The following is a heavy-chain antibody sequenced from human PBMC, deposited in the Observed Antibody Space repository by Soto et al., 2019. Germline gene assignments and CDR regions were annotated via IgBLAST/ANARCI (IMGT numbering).Heavy chain of an antibody. Sequence: QVQLVESGGGVVQPGRSLRLSCAASGFTFSSYGMHWVRQAPGKGLEWVEGIWFDGSTKYYADSVKGRFTISRDNSKNTLYLQMSALRADDTAVYYCGRDPRRSGSPVLFVDYWGQGTLVTVSS. CDR1: GFTFSSYG. CDR3: GRDPRRSGSPVLFVDY. CDR2: IWFDGSTK. V-gene: IGHV3-33*01. J-gene: IGHJ4*02. D-gene: IGHD3-10*01.